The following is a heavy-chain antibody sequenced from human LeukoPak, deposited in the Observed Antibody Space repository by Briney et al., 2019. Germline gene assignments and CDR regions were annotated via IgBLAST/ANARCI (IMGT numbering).Heavy chain of an antibody. D-gene: IGHD2-15*01. CDR3: ARDLDCSGGSCYPGDY. V-gene: IGHV1-46*01. CDR1: GYTFTSYY. J-gene: IGHJ4*02. Sequence: ASVKVSCKASGYTFTSYYMHWVRQAPGQGLEWMGIINPSGGSTSYAQKFQGRVTMTRDTSTSTVYMELSSLRSEDTAVYYCARDLDCSGGSCYPGDYWGQGTLVTVSS. CDR2: INPSGGST.